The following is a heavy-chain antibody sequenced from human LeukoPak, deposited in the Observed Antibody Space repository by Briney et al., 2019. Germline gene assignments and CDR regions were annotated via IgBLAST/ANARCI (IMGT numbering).Heavy chain of an antibody. CDR2: ISSSSSSI. CDR1: GFIFSSYG. J-gene: IGHJ4*02. Sequence: GGSLRLSCAASGFIFSSYGMNWVRQAPGKGLEWVSYISSSSSSIYYADSVKGRFTISRDNAQNSLYLQMNSLRAEDTAVYYCARHNGMSPPIDYWGQGTLVTVSS. CDR3: ARHNGMSPPIDY. V-gene: IGHV3-48*01. D-gene: IGHD1-1*01.